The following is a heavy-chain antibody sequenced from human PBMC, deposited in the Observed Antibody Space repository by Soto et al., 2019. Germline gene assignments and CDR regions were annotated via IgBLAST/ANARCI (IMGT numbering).Heavy chain of an antibody. J-gene: IGHJ5*02. V-gene: IGHV4-34*01. CDR1: GGSFSGYY. CDR2: INHSGST. D-gene: IGHD2-2*01. CDR3: AGYEYQLPNWFDP. Sequence: SETLSVTCAVDGGSFSGYYWSWIRQPPGKGLEWIGEINHSGSTNYNPSLKSRVTISVDTSKNQFSLKLSSVTAADTAVYYCAGYEYQLPNWFDPWGQGTLVTVSS.